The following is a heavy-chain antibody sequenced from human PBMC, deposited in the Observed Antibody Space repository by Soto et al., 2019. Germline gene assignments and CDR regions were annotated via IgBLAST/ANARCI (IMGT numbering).Heavy chain of an antibody. CDR3: ARERYSHGPYYFDY. V-gene: IGHV3-11*01. CDR2: ITSSGSTT. Sequence: QVQLVESGGDLVKPGGSLRLSCAASGFTFSDYYMSWIRQAPGKGLEWVSSITSSGSTTYYTDSVKGRFTISRDNAKNSLYLQMNSLRAEDTAVYYCARERYSHGPYYFDYWGQGTLLTVSS. J-gene: IGHJ4*02. D-gene: IGHD5-18*01. CDR1: GFTFSDYY.